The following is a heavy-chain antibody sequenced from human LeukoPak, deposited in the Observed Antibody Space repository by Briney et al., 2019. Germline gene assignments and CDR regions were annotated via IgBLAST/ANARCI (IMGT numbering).Heavy chain of an antibody. Sequence: ASVKVSCKASGVTFSHYYMHWVRQAPGQELEWMGWINPASGDTKYAQKFQGRITMTRDTSISTADMELSMLRSDDTAVYYCAASGGYQRNYWGQGTLVTVSS. CDR3: AASGGYQRNY. CDR2: INPASGDT. CDR1: GVTFSHYY. D-gene: IGHD2-15*01. V-gene: IGHV1-2*02. J-gene: IGHJ4*02.